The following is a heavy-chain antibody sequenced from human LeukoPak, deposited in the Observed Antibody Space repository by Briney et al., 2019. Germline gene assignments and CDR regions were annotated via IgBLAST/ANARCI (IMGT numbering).Heavy chain of an antibody. CDR1: GFTFSSYW. CDR3: ARGQRIMITFGGVIVNPSPVDY. V-gene: IGHV3-7*03. J-gene: IGHJ4*02. CDR2: IKQDGSEK. D-gene: IGHD3-16*02. Sequence: GGSLRLSCAASGFTFSSYWMSWVRQAPGKGLEWVANIKQDGSEKYYVDSVKGRFTISRDNAKNSLYLQMNSLRAEDTAVYYCARGQRIMITFGGVIVNPSPVDYWGQGTLVTVSS.